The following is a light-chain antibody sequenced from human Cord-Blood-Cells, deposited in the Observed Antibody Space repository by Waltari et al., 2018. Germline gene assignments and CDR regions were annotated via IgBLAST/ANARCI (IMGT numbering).Light chain of an antibody. V-gene: IGLV1-47*01. J-gene: IGLJ1*01. CDR2: RNN. CDR3: AAWDDSLSGYV. CDR1: SSNIGSNY. Sequence: QSVLTRPPSASGTPGQRATIPCSGSSSNIGSNYVTWYQQLPGTAPKLLIYRNNQRPSGVPDRFSGSKSGTSASLAISGLRSEDEADYYCAAWDDSLSGYVLGTGTKVTVL.